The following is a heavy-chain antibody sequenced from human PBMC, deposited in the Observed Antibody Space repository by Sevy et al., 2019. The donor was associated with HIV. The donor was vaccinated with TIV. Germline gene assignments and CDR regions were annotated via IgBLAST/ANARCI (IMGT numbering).Heavy chain of an antibody. D-gene: IGHD5-12*01. CDR2: TYYRSKWYN. Sequence: KQSQTLSLTCAISGDSVSSNSAAWNWIRQSPSRGLEWLGRTYYRSKWYNDYAVSVKSRITINPDTSKNQFSLQLNSVTPEDTAVYYCARAMVYSGYDFVPLVLNYYYYMDVWGKGTTVTVSS. V-gene: IGHV6-1*01. CDR3: ARAMVYSGYDFVPLVLNYYYYMDV. CDR1: GDSVSSNSAA. J-gene: IGHJ6*03.